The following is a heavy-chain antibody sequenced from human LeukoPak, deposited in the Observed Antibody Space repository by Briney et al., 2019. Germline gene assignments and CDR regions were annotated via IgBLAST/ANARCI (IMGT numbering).Heavy chain of an antibody. D-gene: IGHD2-15*01. CDR2: IRSKANSYAT. CDR3: ARVFVVVVAATTLFDY. CDR1: GFTFSSYG. J-gene: IGHJ4*02. V-gene: IGHV3-73*01. Sequence: GGSLRLSCAASGFTFSSYGMHWVRQASGKGLEWVGRIRSKANSYATAYAASVKGRFTISRDDSKNTAYLQMNSLKTEDTAVYYCARVFVVVVAATTLFDYWGQGTLVTVSS.